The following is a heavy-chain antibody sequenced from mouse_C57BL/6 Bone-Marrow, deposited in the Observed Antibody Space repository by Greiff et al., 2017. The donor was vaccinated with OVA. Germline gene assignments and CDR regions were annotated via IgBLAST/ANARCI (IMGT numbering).Heavy chain of an antibody. CDR3: ALRRVFAY. V-gene: IGHV1-82*01. CDR2: IYPGDGDT. CDR1: GYAFSSSW. D-gene: IGHD1-1*01. J-gene: IGHJ3*01. Sequence: QVQLQQSGPELVKPGASVKISCKASGYAFSSSWMNWVKQRPGKGLEWIGRIYPGDGDTNYNGKFKGKATLTADKSSSTAYMQLSSLTSEDSAVYFCALRRVFAYWGQGTLVTVSA.